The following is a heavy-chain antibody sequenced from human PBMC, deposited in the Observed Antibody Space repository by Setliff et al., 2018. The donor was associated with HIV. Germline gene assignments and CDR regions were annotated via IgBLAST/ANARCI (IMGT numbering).Heavy chain of an antibody. J-gene: IGHJ5*02. CDR3: ARDQVVVVHNWFDP. D-gene: IGHD2-15*01. Sequence: GGSLRLSCAASGFTFSSYWMSWVRQAPGKGLEWVANIKHDGREKYYVDSMKGRFTISRDNAKNSLYLQMNSLRAEDTAVYYCARDQVVVVHNWFDPWGQGTLVTVSS. CDR1: GFTFSSYW. CDR2: IKHDGREK. V-gene: IGHV3-7*03.